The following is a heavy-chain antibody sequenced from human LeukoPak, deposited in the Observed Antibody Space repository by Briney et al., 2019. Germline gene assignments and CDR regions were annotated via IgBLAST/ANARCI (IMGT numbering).Heavy chain of an antibody. CDR3: ARAFEFGYDSSGYHDAFDI. Sequence: GGSLRLSCAASEFTVSSNYMSWVRQAPGKGLEWVSLIYSGGSTYYADSVKGRFTISRDNSKNTVYLQMNSLRSDDTAVYYCARAFEFGYDSSGYHDAFDIWGQGTMVTVSS. CDR2: IYSGGST. J-gene: IGHJ3*02. CDR1: EFTVSSNY. D-gene: IGHD3-22*01. V-gene: IGHV3-53*05.